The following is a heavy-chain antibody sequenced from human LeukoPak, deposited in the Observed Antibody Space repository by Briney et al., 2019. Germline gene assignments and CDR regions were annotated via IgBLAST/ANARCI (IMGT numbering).Heavy chain of an antibody. CDR1: GGSINGYY. D-gene: IGHD3-10*01. J-gene: IGHJ4*02. V-gene: IGHV4-59*01. CDR2: IYYSGST. CDR3: ARDSYGSGSYDY. Sequence: SETLSLTCTVSGGSINGYYWSWVRQPPGKGLEWIGYIYYSGSTNYNPSLKSRVTISVDRSKNQFSLKLSSVTAADTAVYYCARDSYGSGSYDYWGQGTLVTVSS.